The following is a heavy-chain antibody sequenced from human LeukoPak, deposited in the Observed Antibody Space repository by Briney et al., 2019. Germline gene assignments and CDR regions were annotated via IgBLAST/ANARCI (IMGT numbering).Heavy chain of an antibody. J-gene: IGHJ4*02. Sequence: GGSLRLSCAVSGFTFSSYGMHWVRQAPGKGLEWVSYISSSGSTIYYADSVKGRFTISRDNAKNSLYLQMNSLRAEDTAVYYCARERITMVRGVIQKGLGYFDYWGQGTLVTVSS. D-gene: IGHD3-10*01. V-gene: IGHV3-48*03. CDR1: GFTFSSYG. CDR2: ISSSGSTI. CDR3: ARERITMVRGVIQKGLGYFDY.